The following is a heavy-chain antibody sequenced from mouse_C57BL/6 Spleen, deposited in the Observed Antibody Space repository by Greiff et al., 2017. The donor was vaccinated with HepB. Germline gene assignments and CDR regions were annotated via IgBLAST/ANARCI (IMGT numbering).Heavy chain of an antibody. CDR3: AISAPYSNYAMDY. D-gene: IGHD2-5*01. V-gene: IGHV1-64*01. CDR1: GYTFTSYW. J-gene: IGHJ4*01. CDR2: IHPNSGST. Sequence: QVQLQQPGAELVKPGASVKLSCKASGYTFTSYWMHWVKQRPGQGLEWIGMIHPNSGSTNYNEKFKSKATLTVDKSSSTDYMQLSSLTSEDSAVYYFAISAPYSNYAMDYWGQGTSVTVSS.